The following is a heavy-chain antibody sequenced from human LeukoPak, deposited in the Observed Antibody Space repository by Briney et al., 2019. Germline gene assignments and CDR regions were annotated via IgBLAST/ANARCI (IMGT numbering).Heavy chain of an antibody. CDR2: INPSGGST. V-gene: IGHV1-46*01. CDR3: ARDLGGSGYGYGFFDY. Sequence: ASVKVSCKASGYTFTSYYMHWVRQAPGQGLEWMGIINPSGGSTSYAQKFQGRVTMTRDTSTSTVYMELSSLRSEDTAVYYCARDLGGSGYGYGFFDYWGQGTLVTVSS. D-gene: IGHD5-18*01. CDR1: GYTFTSYY. J-gene: IGHJ4*02.